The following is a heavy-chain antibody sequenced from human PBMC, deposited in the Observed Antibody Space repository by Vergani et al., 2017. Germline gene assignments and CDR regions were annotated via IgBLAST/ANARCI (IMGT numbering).Heavy chain of an antibody. D-gene: IGHD2-2*01. CDR2: INNNGGST. CDR1: GFTFNSYA. Sequence: VHLVESGGGVVQPGRSLRLSCAASGFTFNSYAMTWVRQAPGKGLEWVSGINNNGGSTYYADSVKGRFTISRDNSKNTLYLQMTDLRAEDTATYYCAKVCGSTSCPYGGGAFDVWVHGTMVTVSS. CDR3: AKVCGSTSCPYGGGAFDV. J-gene: IGHJ3*01. V-gene: IGHV3-23*04.